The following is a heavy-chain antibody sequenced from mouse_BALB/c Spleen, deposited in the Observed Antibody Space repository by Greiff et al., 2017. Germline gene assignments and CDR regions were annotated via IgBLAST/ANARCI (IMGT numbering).Heavy chain of an antibody. CDR2: ISSGGSYT. J-gene: IGHJ3*01. Sequence: EVKVVESGGGLVKPGGSLKLSCAASGFTFSSYTMSWVRQTPEKRLEWVATISSGGSYTYYPDSVKGRFTISRDNAKNTLYLQMSSLKSEDTAMYYCTRELGLRGTLFAYWGQGTLVTVSA. CDR1: GFTFSSYT. CDR3: TRELGLRGTLFAY. V-gene: IGHV5-6-4*01. D-gene: IGHD3-1*01.